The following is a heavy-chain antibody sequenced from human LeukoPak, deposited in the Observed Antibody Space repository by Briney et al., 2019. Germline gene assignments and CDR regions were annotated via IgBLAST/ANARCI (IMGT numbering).Heavy chain of an antibody. CDR2: INHSGST. V-gene: IGHV4-34*01. CDR3: ARVGGQYYGSGSYYPGIYYYYGMDV. D-gene: IGHD3-10*01. J-gene: IGHJ6*02. CDR1: GGSFSGYY. Sequence: NPSETLSLTCAVYGGSFSGYYWSWIRQPPGKGQEWIGEINHSGSTNYNPSLKSRVTISVDTSKNQFSLKLSSVTAADTAVYYFARVGGQYYGSGSYYPGIYYYYGMDVWGQGTTVTVSS.